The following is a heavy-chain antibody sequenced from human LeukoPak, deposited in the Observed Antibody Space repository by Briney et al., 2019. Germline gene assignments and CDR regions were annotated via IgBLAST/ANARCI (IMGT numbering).Heavy chain of an antibody. J-gene: IGHJ4*02. D-gene: IGHD3-9*01. CDR1: GYTFTSYG. V-gene: IGHV1-18*01. Sequence: ASVNVSCKASGYTFTSYGISWVRQAPGQGLEGMGWISAYNGNTNYAQKLQGRVTMTTDTSTSTAYMELRSLRSDDTAVYYCARWEVPYYDILTGYGAWDYWGQGTLVTVSS. CDR2: ISAYNGNT. CDR3: ARWEVPYYDILTGYGAWDY.